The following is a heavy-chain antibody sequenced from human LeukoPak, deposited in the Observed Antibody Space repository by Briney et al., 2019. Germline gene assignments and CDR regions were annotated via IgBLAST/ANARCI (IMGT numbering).Heavy chain of an antibody. D-gene: IGHD3-10*01. V-gene: IGHV3-53*05. CDR1: GFTVSTTY. J-gene: IGHJ5*02. Sequence: QSGGSLRLSCTVSGFTVSTTYIDWVRQTPGKGLEWVSLIYGDAGTVYADSVKGRFTVSRDNSKNMVYLQMNSLTTEDSALYYCAGDRAGRKSWVEFDLWGRGTLVTVSS. CDR2: IYGDAGT. CDR3: AGDRAGRKSWVEFDL.